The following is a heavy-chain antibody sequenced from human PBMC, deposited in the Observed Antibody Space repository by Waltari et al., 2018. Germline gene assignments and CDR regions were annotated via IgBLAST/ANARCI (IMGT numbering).Heavy chain of an antibody. CDR2: INHSGST. CDR3: ARRGLGVVRGQSFKGVNWFDP. V-gene: IGHV4-34*01. D-gene: IGHD3-10*01. CDR1: GGSFSGYS. Sequence: QVQLQQWGAGLLKPSETLSLTCAVYGGSFSGYSWSWIRKPPGKGREWIGEINHSGSTNYNPSLKSRVTISVDTSKNQFSLKLSSVTAADTAVYYCARRGLGVVRGQSFKGVNWFDPWGQGTLVTVSS. J-gene: IGHJ5*02.